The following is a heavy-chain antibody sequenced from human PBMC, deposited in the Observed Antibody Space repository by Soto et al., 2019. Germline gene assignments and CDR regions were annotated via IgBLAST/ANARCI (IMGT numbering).Heavy chain of an antibody. V-gene: IGHV4-59*01. CDR1: GGSISSYY. D-gene: IGHD1-26*01. Sequence: PSETLSLTCTVSGGSISSYYWSWIRQPPGKGLEWIGYIYYSGSTNYNPSLKSRVTISVDTSKNQFSLKLSSVTAADTAVYYCATVVGATTSPWIPLGMDVWGQGTTVTVSS. CDR2: IYYSGST. J-gene: IGHJ6*02. CDR3: ATVVGATTSPWIPLGMDV.